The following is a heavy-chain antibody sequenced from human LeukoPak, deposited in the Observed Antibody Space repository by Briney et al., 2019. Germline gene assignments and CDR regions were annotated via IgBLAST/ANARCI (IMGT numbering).Heavy chain of an antibody. CDR1: GFTFSSYA. Sequence: GGSLRLSCAASGFTFSSYAMSWVRQAPGKGLEWVSAISGSGGSTYYADSVKGRFTISRDNSKNTLYLQLSSLRAEDTAVYYCAKNKGWELPAELDSWGQGALVIVSS. D-gene: IGHD2-15*01. CDR3: AKNKGWELPAELDS. V-gene: IGHV3-23*01. CDR2: ISGSGGST. J-gene: IGHJ4*02.